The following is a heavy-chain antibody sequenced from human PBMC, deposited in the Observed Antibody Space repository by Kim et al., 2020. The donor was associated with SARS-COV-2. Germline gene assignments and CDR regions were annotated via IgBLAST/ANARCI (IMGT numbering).Heavy chain of an antibody. J-gene: IGHJ6*02. D-gene: IGHD3-3*01. CDR1: GGTFSSYA. CDR3: ARRKGRITIFGVVISPLDV. Sequence: SVKVSCRASGGTFSSYAISWVRQAPGQGLEWMGRIIPILGIANYAQKFQGRVTITADKSTSTAYMELSSLRSEDTAVYYCARRKGRITIFGVVISPLDVWGQGTTVTVSS. CDR2: IIPILGIA. V-gene: IGHV1-69*04.